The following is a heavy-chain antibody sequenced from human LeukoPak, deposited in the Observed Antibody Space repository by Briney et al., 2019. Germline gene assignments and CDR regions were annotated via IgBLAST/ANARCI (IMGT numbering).Heavy chain of an antibody. D-gene: IGHD3-16*01. CDR2: IYGGGST. J-gene: IGHJ3*02. V-gene: IGHV4-59*01. CDR1: GGSISVYY. Sequence: SETLSLTCIVSGGSISVYYWSWIRQPPGKGLEWIGYIYGGGSTNYNPSLKSRVTISIDTSKNQFSLRLSSVTAADTAVYYCARHDRGGLDAFDIWGQGAMVTVFS. CDR3: ARHDRGGLDAFDI.